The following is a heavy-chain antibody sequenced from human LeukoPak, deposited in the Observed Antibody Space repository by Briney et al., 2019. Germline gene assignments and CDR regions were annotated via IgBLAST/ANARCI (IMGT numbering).Heavy chain of an antibody. V-gene: IGHV4-39*01. CDR2: IYDSGST. CDR1: GGSIRSSYYY. D-gene: IGHD3-3*01. CDR3: ARGQEIGDFWSGYYHTWSYGMDV. J-gene: IGHJ6*02. Sequence: TSSETLSLTCTVSGGSIRSSYYYWGWIRQPPGKGLEWIGSIYDSGSTYYNPSLRSRVTISVDTSKNQFSLKLNSVTAADTAVYYCARGQEIGDFWSGYYHTWSYGMDVWGQGTTVTVSS.